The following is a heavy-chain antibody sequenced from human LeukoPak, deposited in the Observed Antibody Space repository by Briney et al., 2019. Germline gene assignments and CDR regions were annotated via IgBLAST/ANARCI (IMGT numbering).Heavy chain of an antibody. CDR2: IYTSGST. D-gene: IGHD3-22*01. CDR3: AREIPYYYDSSGLDY. Sequence: SQTLSLTCTVSGGSISSGSYYWSWIRQPAGKGLEWIGRIYTSGSTNYNPSLKSRVTISVDTSKNQFSLKLSSVTAADTAVYYCAREIPYYYDSSGLDYWGQGTLVTVSS. J-gene: IGHJ4*02. V-gene: IGHV4-61*02. CDR1: GGSISSGSYY.